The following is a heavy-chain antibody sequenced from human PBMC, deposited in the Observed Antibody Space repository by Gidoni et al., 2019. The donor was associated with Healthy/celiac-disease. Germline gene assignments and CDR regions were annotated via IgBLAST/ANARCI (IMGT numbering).Heavy chain of an antibody. V-gene: IGHV3-49*03. CDR3: TRDLFSAYSGSYDLVDDAFDI. J-gene: IGHJ3*02. CDR2: IRSKAYGGTT. D-gene: IGHD1-26*01. Sequence: EVQLVESGGGLVQPGRSLRLSCTASGFTFGDYAMRWFRQAPGKGLEWVGFIRSKAYGGTTEYAASVKGRFTISRDDSKSIAYLQMNSLKTEDTAVYYCTRDLFSAYSGSYDLVDDAFDIWGQGTMVTVSS. CDR1: GFTFGDYA.